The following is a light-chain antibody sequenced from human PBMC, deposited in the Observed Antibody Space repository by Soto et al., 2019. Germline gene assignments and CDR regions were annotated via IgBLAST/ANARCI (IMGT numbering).Light chain of an antibody. V-gene: IGLV2-14*03. CDR3: TAYTTNKTPL. CDR2: DVS. CDR1: SSDVGGYNY. Sequence: QSALTQPASVSGSPGQSITISCTGTSSDVGGYNYVSWYQQHPGKAPKLIIYDVSSRPSGVSNRFSGSKSGNTASLTISGLLSEDEADYYWTAYTTNKTPLFGGGTQLTVL. J-gene: IGLJ2*01.